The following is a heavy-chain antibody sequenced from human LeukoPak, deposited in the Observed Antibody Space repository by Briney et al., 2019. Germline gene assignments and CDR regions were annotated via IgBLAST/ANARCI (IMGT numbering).Heavy chain of an antibody. J-gene: IGHJ3*02. V-gene: IGHV3-23*01. D-gene: IGHD3-10*01. Sequence: PGGSLRLSCAASGFTFSSYAMSWVRQAPGKGLEWLSAISAGGGLTFHADSLRGRFTISRDNSKSTLYLQMDSLRAEDTAIYYCAKSLFTSAAGSGRASDIWGQGTMVTVSS. CDR1: GFTFSSYA. CDR2: ISAGGGLT. CDR3: AKSLFTSAAGSGRASDI.